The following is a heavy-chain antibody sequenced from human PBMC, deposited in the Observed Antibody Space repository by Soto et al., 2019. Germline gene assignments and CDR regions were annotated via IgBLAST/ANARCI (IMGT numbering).Heavy chain of an antibody. D-gene: IGHD3-10*01. CDR3: ARVDGSGINYYYYYMDV. CDR2: IHYSGST. V-gene: IGHV4-39*07. Sequence: PSETLSLTCTVSGCSISSSSYYWGWLRQPPGKGLEWIGSIHYSGSTYYNPSLKSRVTISVDTSKNQFSLKLSSVTAADTAVYYCARVDGSGINYYYYYMDVWGKGTTVTVSS. CDR1: GCSISSSSYY. J-gene: IGHJ6*03.